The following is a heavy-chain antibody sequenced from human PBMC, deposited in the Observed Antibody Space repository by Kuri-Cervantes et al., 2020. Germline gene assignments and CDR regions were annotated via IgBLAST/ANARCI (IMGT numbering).Heavy chain of an antibody. CDR3: AREGGRGGMDV. V-gene: IGHV3-74*01. J-gene: IGHJ6*02. D-gene: IGHD2-15*01. Sequence: GGSLRLSCAASGFTFSSYWMHWVRQAPGKGLVWVSRINSDGSSTSYADSVKGRFTISRDNAKNTLYLQMNSLRAEDTAVYYCAREGGRGGMDVWGQGTTVTVSS. CDR2: INSDGSST. CDR1: GFTFSSYW.